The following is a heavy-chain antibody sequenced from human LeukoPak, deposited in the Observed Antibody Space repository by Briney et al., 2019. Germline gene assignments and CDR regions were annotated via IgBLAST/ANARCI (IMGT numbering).Heavy chain of an antibody. CDR2: ISSSSSYI. Sequence: GGSLRLSCAASGFTFSSYSMNWVRQAPGKGLEWFSSISSSSSYIYYADSVKGRFTISRDNAKNSLYLQMNSLRAEDTAVYYCARELRFFMDVWGKGTTVTVSS. D-gene: IGHD4-17*01. CDR3: ARELRFFMDV. CDR1: GFTFSSYS. V-gene: IGHV3-21*01. J-gene: IGHJ6*03.